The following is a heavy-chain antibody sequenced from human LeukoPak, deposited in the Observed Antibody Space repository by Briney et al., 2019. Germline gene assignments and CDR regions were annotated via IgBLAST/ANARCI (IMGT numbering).Heavy chain of an antibody. Sequence: GGSLRLSCAGSGFTFSSFRMHWVRQGPGKGLVWVSGMNSDGSSIVYADSVKGRFTISRDNAKNMQYLQMNSLRVDDTAVYYCARGEASSWYDWGQGTLVTVSS. CDR3: ARGEASSWYD. J-gene: IGHJ4*02. V-gene: IGHV3-74*01. CDR2: MNSDGSSI. D-gene: IGHD6-13*01. CDR1: GFTFSSFR.